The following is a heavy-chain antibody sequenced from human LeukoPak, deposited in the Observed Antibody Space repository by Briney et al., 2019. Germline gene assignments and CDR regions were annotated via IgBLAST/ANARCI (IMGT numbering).Heavy chain of an antibody. CDR1: GFTFSSYS. J-gene: IGHJ6*03. CDR2: ISSSSSYI. Sequence: GGSLRLSCAASGFTFSSYSMNWVRQAPGKGLEWVSSISSSSSYIYYADSVKGRFTISRDNSKNTLYLQMNSLRAEDTAVYYCAARPYDYYYYMDVWGKGTTVTVSS. V-gene: IGHV3-21*01. CDR3: AARPYDYYYYMDV.